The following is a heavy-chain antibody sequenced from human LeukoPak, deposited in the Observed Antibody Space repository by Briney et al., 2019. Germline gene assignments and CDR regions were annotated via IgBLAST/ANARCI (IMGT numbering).Heavy chain of an antibody. CDR1: GYSISSGYY. J-gene: IGHJ4*02. CDR3: AREPFYEVVPAVFDY. Sequence: SSETLSLTCTVSGYSISSGYYWGWIRQPPGKGLEWIGSIYHSGSTYYNPSLKGRVTISVDTSKNQFSLKLSSVTAADTAVYYCAREPFYEVVPAVFDYWGQGTLVTVSS. V-gene: IGHV4-38-2*02. D-gene: IGHD2-2*01. CDR2: IYHSGST.